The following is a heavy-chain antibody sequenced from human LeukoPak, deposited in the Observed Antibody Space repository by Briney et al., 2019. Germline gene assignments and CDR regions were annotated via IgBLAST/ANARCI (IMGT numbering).Heavy chain of an antibody. CDR1: GYTFTGYY. CDR2: INPNSGGA. Sequence: ASVKVSCKASGYTFTGYYMHWVRQAPGQGLEWMGWINPNSGGANYAQKFQGRVTMTRDTSISTAYMELSRLRSDDTAVYYCARPTELRYFDWLSKAPFDYWGQGTLVTVSS. J-gene: IGHJ4*02. D-gene: IGHD3-9*01. V-gene: IGHV1-2*02. CDR3: ARPTELRYFDWLSKAPFDY.